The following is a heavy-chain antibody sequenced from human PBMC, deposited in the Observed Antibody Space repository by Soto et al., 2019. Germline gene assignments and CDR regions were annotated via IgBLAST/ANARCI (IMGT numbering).Heavy chain of an antibody. CDR1: GITISNYP. J-gene: IGHJ4*02. D-gene: IGHD5-12*01. V-gene: IGHV3-48*02. CDR2: ISSSSSTI. CDR3: ARDPIGRDGYNSD. Sequence: PGGSLRLSCAASGITISNYPMSWVRQAPGKGLEWVSYISSSSSTIYYADSVKGRFTISRDNAKNSLYLQMNSLRDEDTAVYYCARDPIGRDGYNSDWGQGTLVTVSS.